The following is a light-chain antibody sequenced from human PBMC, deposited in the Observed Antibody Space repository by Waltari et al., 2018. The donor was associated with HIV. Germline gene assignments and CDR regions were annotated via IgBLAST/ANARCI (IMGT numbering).Light chain of an antibody. CDR1: QSVNTY. J-gene: IGKJ4*01. CDR2: DVS. V-gene: IGKV3-11*01. Sequence: EIVLTQSPGTLSLSPGERATLSCRASQSVNTYLGWYRQKPGQPPRLLMYDVSKRAAGIPARFSGSGSGTDFSLTINNLKPEDSAVYYCQHRVSWPATFGGGTKVQIK. CDR3: QHRVSWPAT.